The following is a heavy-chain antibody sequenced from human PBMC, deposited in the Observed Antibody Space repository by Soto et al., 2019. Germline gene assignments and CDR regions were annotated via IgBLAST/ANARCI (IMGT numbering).Heavy chain of an antibody. CDR1: GFAFDDYA. CDR2: ISSGGGST. V-gene: IGHV3-43D*04. J-gene: IGHJ3*01. D-gene: IGHD3-9*01. CDR3: ARDVDNALTGLSDAFDV. Sequence: PGESVKISCAASGFAFDDYAMHWVRPAPGKGLEWVSHISSGGGSTYYADSVKGRFTISRDNVKNSLYLQMNSLRDEDTAVYYCARDVDNALTGLSDAFDVWGQGTKVTVSS.